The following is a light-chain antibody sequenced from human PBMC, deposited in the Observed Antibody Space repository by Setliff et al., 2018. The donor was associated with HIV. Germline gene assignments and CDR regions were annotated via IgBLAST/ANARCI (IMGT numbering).Light chain of an antibody. CDR3: CSNTGSNTYV. CDR2: EVS. Sequence: QSVLTQPASVSGSPGQSITISCTGTNSDIGIYNFVSWYQQHPGKAPKAVIYEVSNRPSGVSSRFSGSKSGNTASLTISGLQAEDEADYYCCSNTGSNTYVFGSGTKVTVL. CDR1: NSDIGIYNF. J-gene: IGLJ1*01. V-gene: IGLV2-23*02.